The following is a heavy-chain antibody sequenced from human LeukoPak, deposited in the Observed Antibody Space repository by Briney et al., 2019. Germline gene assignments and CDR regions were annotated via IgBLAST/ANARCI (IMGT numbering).Heavy chain of an antibody. CDR1: GGSISSYY. CDR2: IFTSGST. D-gene: IGHD3-10*01. J-gene: IGHJ6*03. Sequence: SETLSLTCTVSGGSISSYYWSWIRQPAGKGLEWIGRIFTSGSTNYNPSLKSRVTMSVDTSKNQFSLKLSSVTAADTAVYYCARELWSGEFRSFYYMDVWSKGTTVTVSS. CDR3: ARELWSGEFRSFYYMDV. V-gene: IGHV4-4*07.